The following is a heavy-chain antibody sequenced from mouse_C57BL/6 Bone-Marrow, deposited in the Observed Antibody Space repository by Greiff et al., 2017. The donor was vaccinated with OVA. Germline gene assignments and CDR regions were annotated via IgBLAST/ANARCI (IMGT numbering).Heavy chain of an antibody. V-gene: IGHV1-81*01. Sequence: VQLQQSGAELARPGASVKLSCKASGYNFTSYGISWVKQRTGQGLEWIGEIYPRSGNTYYNEKFKGKATLTADKSSSTAYMELRSLTSEDSAVYFCASLLRSRAYWGQGTLVTVSA. CDR1: GYNFTSYG. CDR3: ASLLRSRAY. D-gene: IGHD1-1*01. CDR2: IYPRSGNT. J-gene: IGHJ3*01.